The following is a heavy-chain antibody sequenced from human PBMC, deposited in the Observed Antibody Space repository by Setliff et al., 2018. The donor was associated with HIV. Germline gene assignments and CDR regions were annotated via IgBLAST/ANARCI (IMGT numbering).Heavy chain of an antibody. CDR1: GGSISSGSYY. CDR3: ARAPTGVTNAFDI. D-gene: IGHD2-8*02. CDR2: IYTSGST. J-gene: IGHJ3*02. V-gene: IGHV4-61*09. Sequence: PSETLSLTCTVSGGSISSGSYYWSWIRQPAGKGLEWIGHIYTSGSTYYNPSLKSRVTISVDTSRNQFSLRLSSVTAADTAVYYCARAPTGVTNAFDIWGQGTMVTVSS.